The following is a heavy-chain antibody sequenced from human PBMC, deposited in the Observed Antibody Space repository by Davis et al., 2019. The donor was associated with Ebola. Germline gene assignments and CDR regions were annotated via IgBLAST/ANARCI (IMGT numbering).Heavy chain of an antibody. V-gene: IGHV3-30-3*01. CDR2: ISYDGSNK. Sequence: GESLKISCAASGFTFSNAWMSWVRQAPGKGLEWVAVISYDGSNKYYADSVKGRFTISRDNAKNSLYLQMNSLRAEDTAVYYCARDTIAVAMQVVRWFDPWGQGTLVTVSS. D-gene: IGHD6-19*01. J-gene: IGHJ5*02. CDR1: GFTFSNAW. CDR3: ARDTIAVAMQVVRWFDP.